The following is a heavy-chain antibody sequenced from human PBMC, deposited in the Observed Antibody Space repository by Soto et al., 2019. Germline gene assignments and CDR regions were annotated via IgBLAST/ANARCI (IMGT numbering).Heavy chain of an antibody. V-gene: IGHV4-4*02. CDR2: IYHSGST. D-gene: IGHD1-26*01. CDR3: ARDLEWELSHRAFDY. Sequence: PSETLSLTCAGSGGSISRSNWWSWVRQPPGKGLEWIGEIYHSGSTNYNPSLKSRVTISVDKSKNQFSLKLSSVTAADTAVYYCARDLEWELSHRAFDYWGQGTLVTVSS. J-gene: IGHJ4*02. CDR1: GGSISRSNW.